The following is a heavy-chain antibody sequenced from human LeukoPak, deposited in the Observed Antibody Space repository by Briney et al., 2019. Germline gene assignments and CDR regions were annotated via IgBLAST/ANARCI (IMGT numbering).Heavy chain of an antibody. D-gene: IGHD3-22*01. V-gene: IGHV3-30*02. CDR2: IRYDGSNK. CDR1: GFTFSSYG. J-gene: IGHJ4*02. CDR3: AREDYYDSSYFDY. Sequence: GGSLRLSCAASGFTFSSYGVHWVRQAPGKGLEWVAFIRYDGSNKYYADSVKGRFTISRDNSKNTLYLQMNSLRAEDTAVYYCAREDYYDSSYFDYWGQGTLVTVSS.